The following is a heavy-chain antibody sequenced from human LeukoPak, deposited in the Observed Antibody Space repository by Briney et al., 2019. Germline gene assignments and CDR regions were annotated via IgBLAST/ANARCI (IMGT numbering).Heavy chain of an antibody. CDR2: IYYSGST. J-gene: IGHJ4*02. D-gene: IGHD2-21*02. CDR1: GDSISTSSYY. CDR3: ARVPARRVVTTPTYFDY. V-gene: IGHV4-39*07. Sequence: SETLSLTCSVSGDSISTSSYYWGWIRQPPGKGLEWIGTIYYSGSTYYNPSLTSRVTISVDTSKNQFSLKLNSVTAADTAVYYCARVPARRVVTTPTYFDYWGQGTLVTVSS.